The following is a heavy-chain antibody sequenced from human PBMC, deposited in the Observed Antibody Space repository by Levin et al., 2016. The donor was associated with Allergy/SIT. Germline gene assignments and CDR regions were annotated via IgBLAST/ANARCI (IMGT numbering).Heavy chain of an antibody. V-gene: IGHV3-11*01. CDR1: GFTFSDYY. CDR3: ARDRIPAATDDAFDI. Sequence: GESLKISCAASGFTFSDYYMSWIRQAPGKGLEWVSYISSSGSTIYYADSVKGRFTISRDNAKNSLYLQMNSLRSEDTAVYYCARDRIPAATDDAFDIWGQGTMVTVSS. J-gene: IGHJ3*02. CDR2: ISSSGSTI. D-gene: IGHD2-2*01.